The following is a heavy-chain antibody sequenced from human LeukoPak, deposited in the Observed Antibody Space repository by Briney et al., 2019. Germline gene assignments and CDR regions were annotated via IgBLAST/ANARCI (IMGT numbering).Heavy chain of an antibody. V-gene: IGHV3-11*06. J-gene: IGHJ4*02. D-gene: IGHD3-22*01. CDR3: ARGDSSGYYIDY. CDR2: ISSSSSYT. Sequence: GGSLRLSCAASGXTFSDYYMSWIRQAPGKGLEWVSYISSSSSYTNYADSVKGRFTISRDNAKNSLYLQMNSLRAEDTAVYYCARGDSSGYYIDYWGQGTLVTVSS. CDR1: GXTFSDYY.